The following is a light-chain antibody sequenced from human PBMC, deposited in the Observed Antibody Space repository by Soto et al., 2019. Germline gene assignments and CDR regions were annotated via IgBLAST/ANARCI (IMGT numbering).Light chain of an antibody. CDR3: QQSYNTPPVT. J-gene: IGKJ5*01. CDR2: EAS. Sequence: IQLTQSPSSLSASLGEGVTITCRACLGISSALAWYQQEPGKAPKLLIYEASTLQSGVPSRFSGSGSGTDFTLTISSLQPEDFATYYCQQSYNTPPVTFGQGTRLEIK. V-gene: IGKV1-39*01. CDR1: LGISSA.